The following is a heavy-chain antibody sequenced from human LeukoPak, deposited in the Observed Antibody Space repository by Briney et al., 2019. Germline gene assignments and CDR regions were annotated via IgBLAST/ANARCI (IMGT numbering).Heavy chain of an antibody. CDR3: AKAIAASSTLSYFDY. CDR1: GLTSADYA. D-gene: IGHD6-6*01. CDR2: ITWDGGST. J-gene: IGHJ4*02. Sequence: PGRSLTLSCAPSGLTSADYAMHCVRHTPGTGLEWVSVITWDGGSTYYADSVKGRSTISRPTRKNSLYLQMDSLRAEDTALYYCAKAIAASSTLSYFDYWGQGTLVTVSS. V-gene: IGHV3-43D*03.